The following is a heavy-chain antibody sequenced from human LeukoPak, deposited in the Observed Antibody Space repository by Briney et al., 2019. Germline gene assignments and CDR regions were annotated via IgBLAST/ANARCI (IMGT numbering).Heavy chain of an antibody. CDR2: IYYSGST. V-gene: IGHV4-59*08. J-gene: IGHJ5*02. CDR1: GGSISSYY. Sequence: SETLSLTCTVSGGSISSYYWSWIRQPPGKGLEWIGYIYYSGSTNYNPSLKSRVTISVDTSKNQFSLKLSSLTAADTAVYYCARSSALTFGGVIVNWFDPWGQGTLVTVSS. CDR3: ARSSALTFGGVIVNWFDP. D-gene: IGHD3-16*02.